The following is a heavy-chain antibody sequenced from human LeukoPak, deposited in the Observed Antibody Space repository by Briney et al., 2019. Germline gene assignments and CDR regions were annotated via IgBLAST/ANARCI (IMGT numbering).Heavy chain of an antibody. CDR3: ARDVPLTG. Sequence: PGGSLRLSCAASGFTFSRYAMNWVRQAPGKGLEWVSSFSGSGGNTYYADSVKGRFTISRDNSKNTLYLQMNSLRVEDTAVYYCARDVPLTGWGQGTLVTVSS. CDR1: GFTFSRYA. CDR2: FSGSGGNT. V-gene: IGHV3-23*01. D-gene: IGHD2-8*02. J-gene: IGHJ4*02.